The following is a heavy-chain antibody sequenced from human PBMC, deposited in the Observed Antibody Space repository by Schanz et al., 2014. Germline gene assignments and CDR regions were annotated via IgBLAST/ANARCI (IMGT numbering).Heavy chain of an antibody. D-gene: IGHD4-4*01. Sequence: VQLVESGGGLVKPGGSLRLSCAASGLTLSDYWMHWVRQAPGKGPEWISHIRADGRMTNYAASVEGRFTISRDVAKNTLYLQMLSLRAEDMGVYYCAGGKTTGLAYWGQGTQVAVSS. CDR3: AGGKTTGLAY. V-gene: IGHV3-74*02. CDR1: GLTLSDYW. J-gene: IGHJ4*02. CDR2: IRADGRMT.